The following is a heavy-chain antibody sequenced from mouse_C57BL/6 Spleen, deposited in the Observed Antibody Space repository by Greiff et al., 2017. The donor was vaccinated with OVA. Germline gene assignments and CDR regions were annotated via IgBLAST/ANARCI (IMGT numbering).Heavy chain of an antibody. V-gene: IGHV1-54*01. CDR3: ARRNGYYVFDY. D-gene: IGHD2-3*01. Sequence: VQLQQSGAELVRPGPSVKVSCKASGYAFTNYLIEWVKQRPGQGLEWIGVINPGSGGTNYNEKFKGKATLTADKSSSTAYMHLSSLTSEDSAVYFCARRNGYYVFDYWGQGTTLTVSS. CDR1: GYAFTNYL. CDR2: INPGSGGT. J-gene: IGHJ2*01.